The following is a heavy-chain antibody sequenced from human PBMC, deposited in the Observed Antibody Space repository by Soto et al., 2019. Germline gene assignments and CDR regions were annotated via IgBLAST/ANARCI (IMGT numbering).Heavy chain of an antibody. V-gene: IGHV3-11*04. CDR3: ARDVCTNGCEWLALAGYGPGMLYYYYGMDV. Sequence: PGGSLRLACAASGVTFSDYYMSWIRQAPGKGLEWVSYISSSGSTIYYADSVKGRFTISRDNAKNSLYLQMNSLRAEDTAVYYCARDVCTNGCEWLALAGYGPGMLYYYYGMDVWGQGTTVTVSS. CDR2: ISSSGSTI. J-gene: IGHJ6*02. D-gene: IGHD2-8*01. CDR1: GVTFSDYY.